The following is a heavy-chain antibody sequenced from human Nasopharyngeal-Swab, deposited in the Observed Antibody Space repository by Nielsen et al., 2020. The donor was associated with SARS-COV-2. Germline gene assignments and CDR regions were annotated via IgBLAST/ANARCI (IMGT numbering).Heavy chain of an antibody. Sequence: SLKISCAASGFSFDDCGMHWVRQGPGRGLEWVAGISWNSGTINYADSVKGRFTISRDNAMTSLYLQMNSLRPDDTALYYCAKSHRPYTSGWYFDYWGQGTLVTVSS. J-gene: IGHJ4*02. CDR2: ISWNSGTI. CDR3: AKSHRPYTSGWYFDY. D-gene: IGHD6-19*01. V-gene: IGHV3-9*01. CDR1: GFSFDDCG.